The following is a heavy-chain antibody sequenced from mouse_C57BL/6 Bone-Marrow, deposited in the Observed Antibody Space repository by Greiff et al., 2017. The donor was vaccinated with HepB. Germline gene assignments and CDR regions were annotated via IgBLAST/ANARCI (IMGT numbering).Heavy chain of an antibody. CDR2: IRSKSNNYAT. CDR1: GFSFNTYA. J-gene: IGHJ4*01. Sequence: EVNVVESGGGLVQPKGSLKLSCAASGFSFNTYAMNWVRQAPGKGLEWVARIRSKSNNYATYYADSVKDRFTISRDDSESMLYLQMNNLKTEDTAMYYCVADYYAMDYWGQGTSVTVSS. V-gene: IGHV10-1*01. CDR3: VADYYAMDY.